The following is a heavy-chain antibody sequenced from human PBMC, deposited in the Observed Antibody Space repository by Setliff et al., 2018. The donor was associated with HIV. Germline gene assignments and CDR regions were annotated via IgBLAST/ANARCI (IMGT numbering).Heavy chain of an antibody. D-gene: IGHD4-17*01. CDR1: GYTFSDYG. CDR3: ARDNYDDYSRVQMDV. V-gene: IGHV1-18*01. CDR2: ISAHNGRI. Sequence: ASVKVSCKASGYTFSDYGISWVRQAPGQGLEWMGWISAHNGRIKYEQKFQGRVTMTTDTSTSTAYMELRSLRSDDTAIYYCARDNYDDYSRVQMDVWGKGTTVTVSS. J-gene: IGHJ6*04.